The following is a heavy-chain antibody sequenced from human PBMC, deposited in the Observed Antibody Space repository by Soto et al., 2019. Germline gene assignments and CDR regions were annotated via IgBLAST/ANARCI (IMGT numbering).Heavy chain of an antibody. Sequence: SVKVSCKASGGTFSSYAISWVRQAPGQGLEWMGGIIPIFGTANYAQKFQGRVTITADESTSTAYMELSSLRSEDTAVYYCARAAVLYYDSSGYYGYWGQGTLVTVSS. CDR1: GGTFSSYA. CDR2: IIPIFGTA. D-gene: IGHD3-22*01. J-gene: IGHJ4*02. V-gene: IGHV1-69*13. CDR3: ARAAVLYYDSSGYYGY.